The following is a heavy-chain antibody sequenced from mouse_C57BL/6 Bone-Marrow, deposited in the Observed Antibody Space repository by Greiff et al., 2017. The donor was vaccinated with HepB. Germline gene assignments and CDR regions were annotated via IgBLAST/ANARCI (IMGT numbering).Heavy chain of an antibody. V-gene: IGHV7-1*01. Sequence: EVKVVESGGGLVQSGRSLRLSCATSGFTFSDFYMEWVRQAPGKGLEWIAASRNKANDYTTEYSASVKGRFIVSRDTSQSILYLQMNALRAEDTAIYYCARAPPYYYAMDYWGQGTSVTVSS. CDR3: ARAPPYYYAMDY. CDR2: SRNKANDYTT. CDR1: GFTFSDFY. J-gene: IGHJ4*01.